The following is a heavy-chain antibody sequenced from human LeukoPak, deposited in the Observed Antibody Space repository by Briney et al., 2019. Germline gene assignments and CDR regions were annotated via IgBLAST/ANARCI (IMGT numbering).Heavy chain of an antibody. Sequence: GRSLRLSCAASGFTFDDYAMHWVRQAPGKGLEWVSGISWNSGSIGYADSVKGRFTISRDNAKNSLYLQMNSLRAEDTALYYCAKGEHLYYYYGMDVWGQGTTVTVSS. CDR2: ISWNSGSI. V-gene: IGHV3-9*01. J-gene: IGHJ6*02. D-gene: IGHD1/OR15-1a*01. CDR1: GFTFDDYA. CDR3: AKGEHLYYYYGMDV.